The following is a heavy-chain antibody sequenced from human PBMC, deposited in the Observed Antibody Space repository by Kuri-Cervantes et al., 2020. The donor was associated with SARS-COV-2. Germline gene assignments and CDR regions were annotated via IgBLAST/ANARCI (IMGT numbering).Heavy chain of an antibody. CDR2: IYYSGST. CDR3: ATQSRGNY. V-gene: IGHV4-39*01. D-gene: IGHD3-16*01. J-gene: IGHJ4*02. CDR1: GGSFSSYY. Sequence: SETLSLTCAVYGGSFSSYYWGWIRQPPGKGLEWTGSIYYSGSTYYNPSLKSRVTISVDTSKNQFSLKLSSVTAADTAVYYCATQSRGNYWGQGTLVTVSS.